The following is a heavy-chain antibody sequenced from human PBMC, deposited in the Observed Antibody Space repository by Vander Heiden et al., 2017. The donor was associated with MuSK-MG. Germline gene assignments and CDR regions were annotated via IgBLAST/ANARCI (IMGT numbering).Heavy chain of an antibody. J-gene: IGHJ3*02. CDR3: ARWPKGAFDI. Sequence: QVQLQQWGAGLLKPSETLSLTCAVYGGSFSGYYWSWIRQPPGKGLEWIGEINHSGSTNYNPSLKSRVTISVDTSKNQFSLKLSSVTAADTAVYYCARWPKGAFDIWGQGTMVTVSS. CDR1: GGSFSGYY. CDR2: INHSGST. V-gene: IGHV4-34*01.